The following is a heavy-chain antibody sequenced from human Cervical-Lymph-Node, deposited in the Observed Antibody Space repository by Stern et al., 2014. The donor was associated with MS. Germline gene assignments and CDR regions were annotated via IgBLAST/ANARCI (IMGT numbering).Heavy chain of an antibody. CDR3: ARQRYFDY. CDR2: IFPGGSDI. Sequence: EVQLVQSGPAVKRPGESLKISCQASGYTFTSYWIGGVRQMPGKGLEWIGIIFPGGSDIRYSPSFKGQVPIPADKSSSTAYLQWNNLKASDTAIYYCARQRYFDYWGQGTLVTVSS. J-gene: IGHJ4*02. CDR1: GYTFTSYW. V-gene: IGHV5-51*01.